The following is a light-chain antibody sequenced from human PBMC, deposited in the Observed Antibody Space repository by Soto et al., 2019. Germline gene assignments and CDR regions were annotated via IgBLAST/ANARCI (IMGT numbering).Light chain of an antibody. CDR2: KAS. CDR1: QGIRND. Sequence: DIQMTQSPSSLSASVGDRVTITCRASQGIRNDLGWYQQEPGKAPKLLIYKASTLKSGVPSRFSGSGSGTEFTLTISSLQPDDFATYYCQHYNSYSEAFGQGTKVDI. V-gene: IGKV1-5*03. CDR3: QHYNSYSEA. J-gene: IGKJ1*01.